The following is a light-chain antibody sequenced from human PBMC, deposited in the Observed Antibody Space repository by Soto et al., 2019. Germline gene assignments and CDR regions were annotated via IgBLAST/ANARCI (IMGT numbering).Light chain of an antibody. CDR1: SGHSDYA. Sequence: QLVLTQPPSASASLGASVRLTCTLDSGHSDYAIAWHQQQPERGPRYLMRVNNDGSHIRGDGIPDRFSGSSFGAGRYLTISSLQSEDEADYYCQTWGSGIQIFGGGTKVTVL. CDR3: QTWGSGIQI. J-gene: IGLJ2*01. CDR2: VNNDGSH. V-gene: IGLV4-69*01.